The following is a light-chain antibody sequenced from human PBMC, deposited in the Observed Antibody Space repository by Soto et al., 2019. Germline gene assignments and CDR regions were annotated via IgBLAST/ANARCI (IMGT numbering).Light chain of an antibody. CDR2: DAS. J-gene: IGKJ1*01. Sequence: EKVMTHSPATLSVSPWERSTLSCRASQSVRHHLAWYQQKPGQPPMLLIYDASSRSTGIPSRFSGSGSGTEFTITISSLKSDDFAVYYCQQYDDCPRTFGQGTRVDFK. CDR3: QQYDDCPRT. V-gene: IGKV3-15*01. CDR1: QSVRHH.